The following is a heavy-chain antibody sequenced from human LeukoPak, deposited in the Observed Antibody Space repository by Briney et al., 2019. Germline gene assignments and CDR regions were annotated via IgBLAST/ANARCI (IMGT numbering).Heavy chain of an antibody. Sequence: RPGGSLRLSCATSGFPFETNAMSWVRQAPGKGLEWVATIGNTETFYADSVTGRFTISRDNSKNTVNLQMNRLRVEDTAIYYCAKDWIQFNRVFDCFDSWGQGTLVTVSS. J-gene: IGHJ4*02. CDR2: IGNTET. CDR1: GFPFETNA. V-gene: IGHV3-23*01. D-gene: IGHD5-18*01. CDR3: AKDWIQFNRVFDCFDS.